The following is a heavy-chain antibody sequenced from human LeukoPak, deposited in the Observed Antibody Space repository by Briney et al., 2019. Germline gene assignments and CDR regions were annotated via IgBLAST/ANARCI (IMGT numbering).Heavy chain of an antibody. CDR3: ARGDSIGYDSSGYYNDY. CDR2: IYYSGST. V-gene: IGHV4-39*07. D-gene: IGHD3-22*01. Sequence: SETLSLTCTVSGGSISSSSYYWGWIRQPPGKGLEWIGSIYYSGSTNYNPSLKSRVTISVDTSKNQFSLKLSSVTAADTAVYYCARGDSIGYDSSGYYNDYWGQGTLVTVSS. CDR1: GGSISSSSYY. J-gene: IGHJ4*02.